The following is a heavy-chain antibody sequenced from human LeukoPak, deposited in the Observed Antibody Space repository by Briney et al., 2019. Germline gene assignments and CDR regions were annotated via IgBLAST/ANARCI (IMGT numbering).Heavy chain of an antibody. D-gene: IGHD1-1*01. V-gene: IGHV3-7*01. Sequence: PGGSLRLSCAASGLSISNFWMHWVRQAPGKGLEWVAIIDKDGNEIKYVDSVKGRFTLSRDNARNSVYLQTNSLRTEDTALYYCVTDGDKWNDFEYWGQGTLVTVSS. J-gene: IGHJ4*02. CDR2: IDKDGNEI. CDR3: VTDGDKWNDFEY. CDR1: GLSISNFW.